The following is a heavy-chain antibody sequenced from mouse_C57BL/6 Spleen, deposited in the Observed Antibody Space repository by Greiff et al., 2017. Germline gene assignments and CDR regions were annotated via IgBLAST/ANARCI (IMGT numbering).Heavy chain of an antibody. Sequence: QVQLQQPGAELVKPGASVKLSCKASGYTFTSYWMHWVKQRPGQGLEWIGMIHPNSGSTNYNEKFKSKATLTVDKSSSTAYMQLSSLTSEDSAVYYCARSGFITTVVAPAYWGQGTLVTVSA. J-gene: IGHJ3*01. V-gene: IGHV1-64*01. D-gene: IGHD1-1*01. CDR1: GYTFTSYW. CDR2: IHPNSGST. CDR3: ARSGFITTVVAPAY.